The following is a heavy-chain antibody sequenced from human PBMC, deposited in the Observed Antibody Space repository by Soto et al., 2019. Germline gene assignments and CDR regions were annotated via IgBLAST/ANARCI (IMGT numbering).Heavy chain of an antibody. CDR1: GFTFSNAW. Sequence: EVQLVESGGGLVKPGGSLRLSCAASGFTFSNAWMSWVRQAPGKGLEWVGRIKRKTDGGTTDYAAPVKGRFTISRDDSKNTLYLQMNSLKTEDTAVYYCTTGDDFWSGYYTGGDYWGQGTLVTVSS. V-gene: IGHV3-15*01. D-gene: IGHD3-3*01. CDR2: IKRKTDGGTT. CDR3: TTGDDFWSGYYTGGDY. J-gene: IGHJ4*02.